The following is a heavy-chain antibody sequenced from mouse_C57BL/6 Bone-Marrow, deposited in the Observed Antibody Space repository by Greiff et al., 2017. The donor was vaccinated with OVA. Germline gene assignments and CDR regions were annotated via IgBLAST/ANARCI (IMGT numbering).Heavy chain of an antibody. CDR1: GFTFSDAW. D-gene: IGHD1-1*01. V-gene: IGHV6-6*01. CDR2: IRNKANNHAT. J-gene: IGHJ4*01. Sequence: EVKVEESGGGLVQPGGSMKLSCAASGFTFSDAWMDWVRQSPEKGLEWVAEIRNKANNHATYYAVSVKGRFTISRDDSKSSVYLQMISLRAEDTSVYYCTSYYYGSSYYYAMDYWGQGTSVTVSS. CDR3: TSYYYGSSYYYAMDY.